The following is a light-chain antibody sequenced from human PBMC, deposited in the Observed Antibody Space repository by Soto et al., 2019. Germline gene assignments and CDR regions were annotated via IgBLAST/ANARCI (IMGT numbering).Light chain of an antibody. CDR1: SSNIGSNT. CDR3: CSYTSSTTPL. J-gene: IGLJ2*01. Sequence: QAVVTQPPSASGTPGQRVTISCSGSSSNIGSNTVNWYQQLPGTAPKLLIYSNDRRPSGVPDRFSGSKSGTSASLAISGLQSEDEADYYCCSYTSSTTPLFGGGTKLTVL. V-gene: IGLV1-44*01. CDR2: SND.